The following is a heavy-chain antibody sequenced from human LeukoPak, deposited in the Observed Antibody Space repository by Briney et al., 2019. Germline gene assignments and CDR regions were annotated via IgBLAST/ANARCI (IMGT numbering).Heavy chain of an antibody. CDR3: AKDLVLVSTRDY. CDR1: GFTLSSYW. D-gene: IGHD5/OR15-5a*01. J-gene: IGHJ4*02. Sequence: PGGSLRLSCAASGFTLSSYWMHWVRQVPGKGLVWVSRISSDGSSTDYADSVKGRFTISRDNSKNTLYLQMNSLRAENTAVYYCAKDLVLVSTRDYWGQGTLVTVSS. CDR2: ISSDGSST. V-gene: IGHV3-74*01.